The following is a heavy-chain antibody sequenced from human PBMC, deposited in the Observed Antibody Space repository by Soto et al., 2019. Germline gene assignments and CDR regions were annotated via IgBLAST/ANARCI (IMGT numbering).Heavy chain of an antibody. CDR3: ARYSSAWGL. J-gene: IGHJ4*02. V-gene: IGHV3-7*01. D-gene: IGHD6-19*01. CDR2: IKYDGSET. CDR1: GFVFSTYL. Sequence: EEHLVESGGGLVQPGGSLRLSCAASGFVFSTYLMSWVRQAPGKGLEWVANIKYDGSETYYVDSVKGRFTISRDNAKNSLYLQMNSLRGEDTAVYYCARYSSAWGLWGQGTLVTVSS.